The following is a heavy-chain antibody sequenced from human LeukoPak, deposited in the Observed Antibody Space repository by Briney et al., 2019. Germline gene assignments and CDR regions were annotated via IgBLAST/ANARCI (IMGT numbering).Heavy chain of an antibody. CDR1: GGSISSYY. D-gene: IGHD3-22*01. CDR3: ARGHSSGYYDWFDP. Sequence: SETLSLTCTVSGGSISSYYWSWIRQPPGKGLEWIGYIYYSGSTNHNPSLKNRVTISVDTSKNQFSLKLSSVTAADTAVYYCARGHSSGYYDWFDPWGQGTLVTVSS. CDR2: IYYSGST. V-gene: IGHV4-59*01. J-gene: IGHJ5*02.